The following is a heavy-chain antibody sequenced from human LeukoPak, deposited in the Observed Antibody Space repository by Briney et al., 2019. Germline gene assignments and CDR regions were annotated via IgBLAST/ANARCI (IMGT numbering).Heavy chain of an antibody. V-gene: IGHV1-18*01. D-gene: IGHD6-19*01. CDR3: ARDRPGYSSGWEPDY. Sequence: ASVKVSCKASGYTFTSYGISWVRQAPGRGLEWMGWISAYNGNTNYAQKLQGRVTMTTDTSTSTAYMELRSLRSDDTAVYYCARDRPGYSSGWEPDYWGQGTLVTVSS. CDR2: ISAYNGNT. CDR1: GYTFTSYG. J-gene: IGHJ4*02.